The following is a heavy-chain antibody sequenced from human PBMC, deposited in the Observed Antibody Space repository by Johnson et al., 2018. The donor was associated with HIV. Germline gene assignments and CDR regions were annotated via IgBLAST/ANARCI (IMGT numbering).Heavy chain of an antibody. V-gene: IGHV3-20*04. J-gene: IGHJ3*01. CDR2: INWNGGST. D-gene: IGHD4-17*01. CDR3: ARDSTPWGGDYVGYAFDL. Sequence: VQLVESGGGVVRPGGSLRLSCAASGFTFDDYGMSWVRQAPGKGLEWVSGINWNGGSTGYADSVKGRFTISRDNAKNSLYLLMNSLRVEDTAVYYCARDSTPWGGDYVGYAFDLWGQGTMVTVSS. CDR1: GFTFDDYG.